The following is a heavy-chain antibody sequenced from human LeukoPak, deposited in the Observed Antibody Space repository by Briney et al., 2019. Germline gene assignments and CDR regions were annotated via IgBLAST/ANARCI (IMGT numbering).Heavy chain of an antibody. CDR2: IYYSGST. J-gene: IGHJ6*03. D-gene: IGHD3-3*01. V-gene: IGHV4-59*01. CDR3: ARAPPVGEDYYYYYYMDV. CDR1: GGSISSYY. Sequence: PSETLSLTCTVSGGSISSYYWSWIRQPPGKGLEWLGYIYYSGSTNYNPSLKSRVTISVDTSKNQFSLKLSSVTAADTAVYYCARAPPVGEDYYYYYYMDVWGKGTTVTVSS.